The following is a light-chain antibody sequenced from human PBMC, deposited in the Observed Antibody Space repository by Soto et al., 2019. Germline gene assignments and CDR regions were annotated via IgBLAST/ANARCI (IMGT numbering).Light chain of an antibody. CDR2: DAS. Sequence: VCIKSQASLPLSPVERAPLSCRASQSVSSSLAWYQQNPGQAPRLLIFDASNRATGIPVRFSGSGSGTDFTLTISSLEPEDFTVYYCQQHSNWPLTLGGGTKVDIK. CDR3: QQHSNWPLT. CDR1: QSVSSS. V-gene: IGKV3-11*01. J-gene: IGKJ4*01.